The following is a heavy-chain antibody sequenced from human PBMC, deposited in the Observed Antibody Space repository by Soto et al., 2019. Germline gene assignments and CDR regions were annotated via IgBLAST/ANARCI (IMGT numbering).Heavy chain of an antibody. J-gene: IGHJ5*02. CDR2: ISWNDEK. CDR1: GFSLSTNGVR. V-gene: IGHV2-5*01. D-gene: IGHD6-19*01. CDR3: AHRQVWSSDWYDWFDP. Sequence: SGPTLVNPPQTLTLTCTFSGFSLSTNGVRVGWIRQPPGKALEWLAIISWNDEKYYSPSLKSRLTITKDTSKNQVVLTMTNVDPVDTATYYCAHRQVWSSDWYDWFDPWGQGMLVTVSS.